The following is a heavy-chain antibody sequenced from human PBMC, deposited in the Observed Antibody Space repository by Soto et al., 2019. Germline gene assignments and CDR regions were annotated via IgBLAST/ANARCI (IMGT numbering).Heavy chain of an antibody. CDR3: ARRYYYDSSGYQYYFDY. J-gene: IGHJ4*02. Sequence: PSETLSLTCTVSGGSIRSYYWSWIRQSPAKRLERIGYIYYSGSTNYNPSLKSRVTISVDTSKNQFSLKLSSVTAADTAVYYCARRYYYDSSGYQYYFDYWGQGTLVTVSS. D-gene: IGHD3-22*01. V-gene: IGHV4-59*08. CDR1: GGSIRSYY. CDR2: IYYSGST.